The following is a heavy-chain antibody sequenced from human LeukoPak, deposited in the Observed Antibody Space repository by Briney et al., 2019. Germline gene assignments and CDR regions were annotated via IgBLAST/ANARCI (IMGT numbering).Heavy chain of an antibody. V-gene: IGHV3-30-3*01. CDR3: ASSGSYRFGY. D-gene: IGHD1-26*01. CDR1: GFTFSSYA. J-gene: IGHJ4*02. Sequence: GGSLRLSCAASGFTFSSYAMHWVRQAPGKGLEWVAVISYDGSNKYYADSVKGRFTISRDNSKNTLYLQMNSLRAEDTAVYYCASSGSYRFGYWGQGTLVTVSS. CDR2: ISYDGSNK.